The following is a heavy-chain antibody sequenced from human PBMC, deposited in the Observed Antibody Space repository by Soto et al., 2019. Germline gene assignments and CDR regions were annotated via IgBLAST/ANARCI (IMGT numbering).Heavy chain of an antibody. CDR3: AKNWNWGSLVH. CDR1: GGSISSSSYY. CDR2: IFYSGST. Sequence: SETLSLTCTVSGGSISSSSYYWGWIRQPPGKGLEWIGSIFYSGSTYYNPSLKSRVTISVDTPKNQFSLKLSSVTAADTAVYYCAKNWNWGSLVHWGQGTLVTVSS. D-gene: IGHD7-27*01. J-gene: IGHJ4*02. V-gene: IGHV4-39*01.